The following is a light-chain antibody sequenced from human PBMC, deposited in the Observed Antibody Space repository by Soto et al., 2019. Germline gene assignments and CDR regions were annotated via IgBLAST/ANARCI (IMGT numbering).Light chain of an antibody. J-gene: IGLJ1*01. Sequence: QSVLTQPASVSGPLGESITISCTGTSIDVGAYNYVSRYPHHPGKAPRLVIYDVTNRPSGISDRFSGSKSGNTACLTISGLLAEDEADYYCASYTTISTYVFGTGTKVTVL. V-gene: IGLV2-14*01. CDR2: DVT. CDR1: SIDVGAYNY. CDR3: ASYTTISTYV.